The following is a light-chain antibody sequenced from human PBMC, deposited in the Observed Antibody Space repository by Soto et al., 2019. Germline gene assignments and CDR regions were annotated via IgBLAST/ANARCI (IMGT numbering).Light chain of an antibody. CDR3: CSYSGSYTLVV. CDR1: SSDVGGYNY. Sequence: QSALTQPRSVSGSPGQSVTISCTGTSSDVGGYNYVSWYQQHPGKAPKLMIYDVSKRPSGVPDRFSGSKSGNTASLSISGLQAEDEADYYGCSYSGSYTLVVFGGGTQLTVL. CDR2: DVS. J-gene: IGLJ2*01. V-gene: IGLV2-11*01.